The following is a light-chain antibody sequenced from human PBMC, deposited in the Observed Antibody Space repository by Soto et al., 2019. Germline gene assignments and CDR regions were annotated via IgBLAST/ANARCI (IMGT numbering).Light chain of an antibody. CDR3: SSYTSSSTYV. CDR2: DVS. J-gene: IGLJ1*01. CDR1: SSDVGGYNY. V-gene: IGLV2-14*01. Sequence: QSVLTQPASVSGSPGQSITISCTGTSSDVGGYNYVSWYQQHPGKAPKLMIYDVSSRPSGVSDRFSGSKSGNTASLTISGLKDEDEADYYCSSYTSSSTYVFGTGTKLTVL.